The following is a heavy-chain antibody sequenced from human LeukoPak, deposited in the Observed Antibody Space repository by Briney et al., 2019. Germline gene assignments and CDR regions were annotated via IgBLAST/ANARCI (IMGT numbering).Heavy chain of an antibody. D-gene: IGHD3-10*01. Sequence: SETLSLTCTVSGGSISSYYWSWIRQPPGKGLEWIGYIYYSGSTNYNPSLKSRVTISVDTSKNQFSLKLSSVTAADTAVYYCAKSFTMVGGVLPFDYGGRGPLVTV. CDR2: IYYSGST. J-gene: IGHJ4*02. CDR3: AKSFTMVGGVLPFDY. V-gene: IGHV4-59*01. CDR1: GGSISSYY.